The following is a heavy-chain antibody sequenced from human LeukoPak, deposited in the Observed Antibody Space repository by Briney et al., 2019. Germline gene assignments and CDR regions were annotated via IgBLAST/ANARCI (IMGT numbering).Heavy chain of an antibody. Sequence: GASLKISCKGSGYSFTSYWIGWVRQMPGKGLVWMGIIYLGDSDTRYSPSFQGQVTISADKSISTAYLQWSSLKASDTAMYYCARPCRGGDCYDAFDIWGQGTLVTVSS. CDR2: IYLGDSDT. V-gene: IGHV5-51*01. CDR3: ARPCRGGDCYDAFDI. D-gene: IGHD2-21*02. CDR1: GYSFTSYW. J-gene: IGHJ3*02.